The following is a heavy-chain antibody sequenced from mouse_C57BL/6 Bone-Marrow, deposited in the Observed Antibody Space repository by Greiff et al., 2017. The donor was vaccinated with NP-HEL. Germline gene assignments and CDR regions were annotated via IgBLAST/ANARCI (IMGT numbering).Heavy chain of an antibody. D-gene: IGHD1-1*01. Sequence: QVQLQQPGAELVMPGASVKLSCKASGYTFTSYWMHWVKQRPGQGLEWIGEIDPSDSYTNYNQKFKGKSTLTVDKSSSTAYMQLSSLTSEDSAVYYCARGPPYYGSSYSFDWYFDVWGTGTTVTVSS. CDR2: IDPSDSYT. V-gene: IGHV1-69*01. CDR1: GYTFTSYW. J-gene: IGHJ1*03. CDR3: ARGPPYYGSSYSFDWYFDV.